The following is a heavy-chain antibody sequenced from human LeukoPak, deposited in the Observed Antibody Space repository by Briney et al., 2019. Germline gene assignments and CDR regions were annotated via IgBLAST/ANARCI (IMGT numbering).Heavy chain of an antibody. J-gene: IGHJ4*02. Sequence: GGSLRLSCAASGFTFSTYAMSWVRQAPGKGLEWVSTISGYGGSTYYADSVKGRFTISRDNAKNSLYLQMNSLRAEDTAVYYCARDLLAVAGIGFDYWGQGTLVTVSS. CDR3: ARDLLAVAGIGFDY. V-gene: IGHV3-23*01. CDR1: GFTFSTYA. CDR2: ISGYGGST. D-gene: IGHD6-19*01.